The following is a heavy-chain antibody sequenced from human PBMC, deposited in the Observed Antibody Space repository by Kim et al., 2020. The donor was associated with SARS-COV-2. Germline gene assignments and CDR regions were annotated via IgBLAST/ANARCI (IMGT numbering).Heavy chain of an antibody. V-gene: IGHV4-31*03. J-gene: IGHJ6*02. Sequence: SETLSLTCTVSGGSISSGGYYWSWIRQHPGKGLEWIGYIYYSGSTYYNPSLKSRVTISVDTSKNQFSLKLSSVTAADTAVYYCARERRLVITMVRGPTEYYYGMDVWGQGTTVTVSS. D-gene: IGHD3-10*01. CDR1: GGSISSGGYY. CDR2: IYYSGST. CDR3: ARERRLVITMVRGPTEYYYGMDV.